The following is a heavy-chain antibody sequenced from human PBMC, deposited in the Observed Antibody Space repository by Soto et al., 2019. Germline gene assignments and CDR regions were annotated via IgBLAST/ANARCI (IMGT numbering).Heavy chain of an antibody. CDR1: GVSVSSGSFY. CDR3: ARGATVTQFDY. D-gene: IGHD4-17*01. J-gene: IGHJ4*02. CDR2: GSYSGTT. Sequence: PSETLSLTCTVSGVSVSSGSFYWAWIRQPPGKGLDLIGFGSYSGTTNYKPSLKSRVTISVDTSRSQISLKVSSLTAADTAVYYCARGATVTQFDYWGRGTLVTVSS. V-gene: IGHV4-61*01.